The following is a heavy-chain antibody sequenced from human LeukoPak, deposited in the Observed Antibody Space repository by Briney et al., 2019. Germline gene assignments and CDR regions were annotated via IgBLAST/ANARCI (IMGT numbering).Heavy chain of an antibody. J-gene: IGHJ4*02. CDR1: GYTFTGYY. CDR3: ARAEMATISYQIADY. Sequence: ASVKVSCKXSGYTFTGYYMHWVRQAPRQGLEWMGRINPNSGGTNYAQKFQGRVTMARDTSISTAYMELSRLRSDDTAVYYCARAEMATISYQIADYWGQGTLVTVSS. CDR2: INPNSGGT. D-gene: IGHD5-24*01. V-gene: IGHV1-2*06.